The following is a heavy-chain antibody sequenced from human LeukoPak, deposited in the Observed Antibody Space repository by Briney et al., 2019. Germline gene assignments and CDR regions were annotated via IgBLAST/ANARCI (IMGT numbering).Heavy chain of an antibody. V-gene: IGHV3-21*01. Sequence: GGSLRLSCAASGFTFDSYRMNWVRQAPGKGLEWVSSISSSSSYIYYADSVKGRFTISRDNAKNSLYLQMNSLRAEDTAVYHCARDIVGATLNQFYFDYWGQGTLVTVSS. CDR3: ARDIVGATLNQFYFDY. D-gene: IGHD1-26*01. J-gene: IGHJ4*02. CDR1: GFTFDSYR. CDR2: ISSSSSYI.